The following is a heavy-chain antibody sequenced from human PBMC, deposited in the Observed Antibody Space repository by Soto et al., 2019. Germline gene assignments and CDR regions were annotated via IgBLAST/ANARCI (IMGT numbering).Heavy chain of an antibody. D-gene: IGHD5-12*01. CDR2: ISSSSSYI. Sequence: GGSLRLSCAASGFTFSSYSMNWVRQAPGKGLEWVSSISSSSSYIYYADSVKGRFTISRDNAKNSLYLQMNSLRAEDTAVYYCASWYSGYDSLLGDYYYYYMDVWGKGTTVTVSS. CDR1: GFTFSSYS. V-gene: IGHV3-21*01. J-gene: IGHJ6*03. CDR3: ASWYSGYDSLLGDYYYYYMDV.